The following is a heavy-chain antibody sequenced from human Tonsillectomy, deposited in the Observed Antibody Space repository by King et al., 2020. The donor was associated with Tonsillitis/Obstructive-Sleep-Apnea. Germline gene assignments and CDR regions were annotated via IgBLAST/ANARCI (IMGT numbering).Heavy chain of an antibody. CDR1: AFTFSSNA. D-gene: IGHD2-2*01. V-gene: IGHV3-30*04. J-gene: IGHJ4*02. CDR2: ISSDGSNK. Sequence: VQLVESGGGVVQPGRSLRLSCAASAFTFSSNAMYWVRQAPGKGLEWVALISSDGSNKYYADSVEGRFTISRDNSKNTLYHQMNSLRAEDTAVYYCARGADEAYYSSTSWLNLDYWGQGTLVTVSS. CDR3: ARGADEAYYSSTSWLNLDY.